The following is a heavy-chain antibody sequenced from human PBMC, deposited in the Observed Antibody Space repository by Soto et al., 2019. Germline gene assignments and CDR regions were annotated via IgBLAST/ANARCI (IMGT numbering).Heavy chain of an antibody. J-gene: IGHJ4*02. V-gene: IGHV3-23*01. CDR1: GFIFSDYS. D-gene: IGHD1-1*01. CDR2: ISGRGGST. CDR3: ARSSGDTWEQYYFDY. Sequence: EVQLLESGGGLVLPGGSLRLSCAASGFIFSDYSMSWVRQAPGKGLEWVSGISGRGGSTYYADSVKGRFTNSRDSSRNTLFLQMNSLRAEHTALYFCARSSGDTWEQYYFDYWGQGTLVPVSS.